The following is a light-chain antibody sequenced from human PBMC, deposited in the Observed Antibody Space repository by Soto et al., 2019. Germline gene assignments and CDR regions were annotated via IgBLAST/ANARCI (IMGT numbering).Light chain of an antibody. Sequence: QLVLTQSPSASASLGAAVKLTCTLSSEHRTYAVAWYQQPPEKGPRYLMKLNSDGSLIKGDGIPDRFSGSSSGTERYLTISSLQSDDAGDYYCQTWGTDVVFGGGTKLTVL. J-gene: IGLJ2*01. V-gene: IGLV4-69*01. CDR3: QTWGTDVV. CDR1: SEHRTYA. CDR2: LNSDGSL.